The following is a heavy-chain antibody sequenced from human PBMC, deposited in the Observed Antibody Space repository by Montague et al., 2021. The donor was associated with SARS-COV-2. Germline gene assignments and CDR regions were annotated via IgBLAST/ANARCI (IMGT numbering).Heavy chain of an antibody. CDR1: GGSISSSSCY. D-gene: IGHD3-10*01. J-gene: IGHJ4*02. V-gene: IGHV4-39*01. CDR2: IFYSGST. CDR3: ASMVRAQVYYFDY. Sequence: SETLSLTCTVSGGSISSSSCYWGWIRQPPGKGLEWIGSIFYSGSTDYNPSLKSRVTISVDTSKNQFSLKLSSVTAADTAAYYCASMVRAQVYYFDYWGQGTLVTVSS.